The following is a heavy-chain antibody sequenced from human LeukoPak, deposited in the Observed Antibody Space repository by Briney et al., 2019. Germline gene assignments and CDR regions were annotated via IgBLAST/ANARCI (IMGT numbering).Heavy chain of an antibody. V-gene: IGHV3-21*01. CDR1: GFTFSSYS. Sequence: PGGSLGLSCAASGFTFSSYSMNWVRQAPGKGLEWVSSISSSSSYIYYADSVKGRFTISRDNAKNSLYLQMNSLRAEDTAVYYCARVGIAAAGTGAFDIWGQGTMVTVSS. CDR3: ARVGIAAAGTGAFDI. D-gene: IGHD6-13*01. CDR2: ISSSSSYI. J-gene: IGHJ3*02.